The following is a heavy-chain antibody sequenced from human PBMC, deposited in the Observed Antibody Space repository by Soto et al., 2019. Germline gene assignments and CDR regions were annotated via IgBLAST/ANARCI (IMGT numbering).Heavy chain of an antibody. CDR1: GYTFTDYG. CDR3: AKTGGWNWFDP. D-gene: IGHD6-19*01. J-gene: IGHJ5*02. V-gene: IGHV1-18*01. Sequence: QVQLVQSGAEVKKPGASVNVSCKASGYTFTDYGISWVRQAPGQGLEWMGWISPYTGDTKYPQRLQGRVTVTADTSTSTAYMELRSLKSDDTAVYYCAKTGGWNWFDPWGQGTLVSVSS. CDR2: ISPYTGDT.